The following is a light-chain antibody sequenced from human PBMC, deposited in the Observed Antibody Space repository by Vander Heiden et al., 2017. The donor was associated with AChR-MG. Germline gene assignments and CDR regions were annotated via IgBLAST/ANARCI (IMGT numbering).Light chain of an antibody. CDR1: QSVSSSF. CDR3: QQEGTSPLT. V-gene: IGKV3-20*01. Sequence: DIVLTQSPGTLSLSPGERATLSCRASQSVSSSFLAWYQQKPGQAPRLLIYGASSRATGIPDRFSGSGSGTDFSLTINRLEPEDFAVYYCQQEGTSPLTFGQGTKVEIK. J-gene: IGKJ1*01. CDR2: GAS.